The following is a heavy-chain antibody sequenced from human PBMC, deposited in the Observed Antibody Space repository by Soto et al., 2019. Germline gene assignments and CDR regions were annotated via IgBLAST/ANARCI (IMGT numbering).Heavy chain of an antibody. CDR2: INHSGST. V-gene: IGHV4-34*01. CDR3: ARAVDSGWSNYLPGLDV. D-gene: IGHD6-19*01. J-gene: IGHJ6*02. CDR1: GGSFRGYY. Sequence: TSETLSLTCAVYGGSFRGYYWSWIRQPPGKGLEWIGEINHSGSTNYNPSLKSRVTISVDTSKNQFSLRLSSVTAADAGVYYCARAVDSGWSNYLPGLDVWGQGTTVTVSS.